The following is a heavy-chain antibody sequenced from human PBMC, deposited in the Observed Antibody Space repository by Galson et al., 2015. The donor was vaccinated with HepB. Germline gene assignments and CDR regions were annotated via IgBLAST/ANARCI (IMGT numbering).Heavy chain of an antibody. V-gene: IGHV3-53*04. CDR3: ARARFSSGSLT. D-gene: IGHD6-19*01. Sequence: SLRLSCAASGFTVSSNYMSWVRQAPGKGLEWVSVIYSGGSTYCADSVKGRFTISSHNSKNTLYLQMNSLRADDTAVYYCARARFSSGSLTWGQGTLVTVSS. CDR1: GFTVSSNY. CDR2: IYSGGST. J-gene: IGHJ5*02.